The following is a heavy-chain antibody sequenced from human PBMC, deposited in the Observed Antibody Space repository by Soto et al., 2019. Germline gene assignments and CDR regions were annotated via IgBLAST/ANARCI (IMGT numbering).Heavy chain of an antibody. V-gene: IGHV3-48*03. CDR2: ISSSGSTI. CDR1: GFTFSSYE. J-gene: IGHJ6*02. CDR3: ARGRNLVYYYYYGMDV. D-gene: IGHD2-8*02. Sequence: GGSLRLSCAASGFTFSSYEINWVRQAPGKGLEWVSYISSSGSTIYYADSVKGRFTISRDNAKNSLYLQMNSLRAEDTAVYYCARGRNLVYYYYYGMDVWGQGTTVTVSS.